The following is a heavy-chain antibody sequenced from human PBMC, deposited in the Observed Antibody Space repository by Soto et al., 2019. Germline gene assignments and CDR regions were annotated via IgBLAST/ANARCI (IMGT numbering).Heavy chain of an antibody. V-gene: IGHV1-24*01. D-gene: IGHD6-6*01. Sequence: ASVKVSCKVSGYTLTELSMHWVRQAPGKGLEWMGGFDPEDGETIYAQKFQGRVTMTEDTSTDTAYMELSSLRSEDTAVYYCATSSIEDSSIEISAFDIWGQGTMVTLSS. J-gene: IGHJ3*02. CDR3: ATSSIEDSSIEISAFDI. CDR1: GYTLTELS. CDR2: FDPEDGET.